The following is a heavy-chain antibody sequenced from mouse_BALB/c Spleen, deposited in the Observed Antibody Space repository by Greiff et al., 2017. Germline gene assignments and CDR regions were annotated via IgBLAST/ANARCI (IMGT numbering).Heavy chain of an antibody. CDR2: ISYDGSN. Sequence: EVQLQQSGPGLVKPSQSLSLTCSVTGYSITSGYYWNWIRQFPGNKLEWMGYISYDGSNNYNPSLKNRISITRDTSKNQFFLKLNSVTTEDTATYYCARDYYGSSYSAWFAYWGQGTLVTVSA. D-gene: IGHD1-1*01. CDR1: GYSITSGYY. CDR3: ARDYYGSSYSAWFAY. J-gene: IGHJ3*01. V-gene: IGHV3-6*02.